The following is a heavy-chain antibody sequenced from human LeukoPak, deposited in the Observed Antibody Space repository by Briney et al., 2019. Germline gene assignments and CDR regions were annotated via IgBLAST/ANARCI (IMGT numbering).Heavy chain of an antibody. Sequence: GGSLRLSCAASGFTFDDYAMHWVRQAPGKGLEWVSLVSGDGVVTHYADSVKGRFTISRDNSKNSLYLQMSSLRVEDTAFYYCAKGNNSLSFNFDYWGQGTLVTVSS. J-gene: IGHJ4*02. V-gene: IGHV3-43*02. CDR2: VSGDGVVT. D-gene: IGHD2/OR15-2a*01. CDR1: GFTFDDYA. CDR3: AKGNNSLSFNFDY.